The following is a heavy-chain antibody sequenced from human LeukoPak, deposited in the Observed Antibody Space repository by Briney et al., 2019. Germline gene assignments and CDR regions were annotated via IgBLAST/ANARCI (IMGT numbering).Heavy chain of an antibody. CDR1: GGTFSSYA. V-gene: IGHV1-69*04. CDR3: ARRPYYDSSGTEYFQH. CDR2: IIPILGIA. Sequence: SVKVSCKASGGTFSSYAISWVRQAPGQGLEWMGRIIPILGIANYAQKFRGRVTITADKSTSTAYMELRSLRSEDTAVYYCARRPYYDSSGTEYFQHWGQGTLVTVSS. D-gene: IGHD3-22*01. J-gene: IGHJ1*01.